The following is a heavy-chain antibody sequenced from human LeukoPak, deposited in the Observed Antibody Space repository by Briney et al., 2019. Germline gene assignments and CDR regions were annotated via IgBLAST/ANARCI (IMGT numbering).Heavy chain of an antibody. CDR1: GFTFSSYE. D-gene: IGHD3-16*02. CDR3: ARVPAGVIGMKDAFDI. V-gene: IGHV3-21*01. Sequence: GGSLRLSCAASGFTFSSYEMNWVRQAPGKGLEWVSSISGSSSYIYYADSVKGRFTISRHNAKNSLYLQMNSLRAEDTAVYYCARVPAGVIGMKDAFDIWGQGTMVTVSS. J-gene: IGHJ3*02. CDR2: ISGSSSYI.